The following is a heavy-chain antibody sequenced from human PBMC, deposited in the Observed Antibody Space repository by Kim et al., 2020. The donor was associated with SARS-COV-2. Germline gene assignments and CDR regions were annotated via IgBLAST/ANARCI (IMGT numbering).Heavy chain of an antibody. V-gene: IGHV4-39*01. D-gene: IGHD3-22*01. CDR3: ARHLESMIVVVPWVWFDP. Sequence: SETLSLTCTVSGGSISSSSYYWGWIRQPPGKGLEWIGSIYYSGSTYYNPSLKSRVTISVDTSKNQFSLKLSSVTAADTAVYYCARHLESMIVVVPWVWFDPWGQGTLVTVSS. CDR1: GGSISSSSYY. J-gene: IGHJ5*02. CDR2: IYYSGST.